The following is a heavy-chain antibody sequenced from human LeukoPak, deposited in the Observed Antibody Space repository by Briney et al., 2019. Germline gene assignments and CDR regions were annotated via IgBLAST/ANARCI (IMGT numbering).Heavy chain of an antibody. CDR3: ARELGINAFDV. CDR1: GYTLTDNH. V-gene: IGHV1-2*02. Sequence: GASVKVSCKASGYTLTDNHLYWVRQAPGQGLEWMGWIDPNSGVTNFAQNFQSRLTMTTDTSISTAYMELSRLTSDDTTVYYCARELGINAFDVWGQGALVTVFS. CDR2: IDPNSGVT. J-gene: IGHJ3*01. D-gene: IGHD7-27*01.